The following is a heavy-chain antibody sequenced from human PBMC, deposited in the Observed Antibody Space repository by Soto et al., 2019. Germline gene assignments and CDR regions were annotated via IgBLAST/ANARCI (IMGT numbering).Heavy chain of an antibody. CDR3: ARRGARYSPFDY. V-gene: IGHV4-4*02. CDR2: IYHTGAT. Sequence: QVQLQESGPGLVKPSGTLSLTCAVSGGSVSSNNWWNWVRQPPGKGLEWIGEIYHTGATNYNPSLKSRVTISVDKSKDQVSLNLNSVTAADTAVYYCARRGARYSPFDYWDQGTLVTVSS. CDR1: GGSVSSNNW. D-gene: IGHD2-15*01. J-gene: IGHJ4*02.